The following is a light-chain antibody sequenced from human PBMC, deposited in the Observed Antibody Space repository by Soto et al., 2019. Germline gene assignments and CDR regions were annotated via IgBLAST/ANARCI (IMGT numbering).Light chain of an antibody. CDR1: SSNIGAGYD. CDR3: QSYDSSLSVSWV. CDR2: GNS. J-gene: IGLJ3*02. V-gene: IGLV1-40*01. Sequence: QLVLTQPPSVSGAPGQRVTISCTGSSSNIGAGYDVHWYQQLPGTAPKLLIYGNSNRPSGVPDRFSGSKSGTSASLAITGLQAEDEADYYCQSYDSSLSVSWVFGGGTKVTVL.